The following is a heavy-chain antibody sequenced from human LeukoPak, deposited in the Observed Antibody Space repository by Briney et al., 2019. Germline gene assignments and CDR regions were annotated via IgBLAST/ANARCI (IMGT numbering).Heavy chain of an antibody. CDR2: IWYDGSNK. Sequence: QPGRSLRLSCAASGFTFSSHGMHWVRQAPGKGLEWVAVIWYDGSNKYYADSVKGRFTISRDNSKNTLYLQLSRLRADDTAVYYCARDGSQSWSAGSCDWFDPWGQGALVTVSS. CDR1: GFTFSSHG. J-gene: IGHJ5*02. V-gene: IGHV3-33*01. CDR3: ARDGSQSWSAGSCDWFDP. D-gene: IGHD2-15*01.